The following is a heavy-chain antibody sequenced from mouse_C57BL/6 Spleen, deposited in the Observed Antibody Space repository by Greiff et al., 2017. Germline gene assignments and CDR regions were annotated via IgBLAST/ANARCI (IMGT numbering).Heavy chain of an antibody. Sequence: QVQLQQSGAELVKPGASVKISCKASGYAFSSYWMNWVKQRPGKGLEWIGQIYPGDGDTNYNGKFKGKATLTADKSSSTAYMQLSSLTSEDSAVYFCARSAPDYYGSSGYFDYWGQGTTLTVSS. CDR3: ARSAPDYYGSSGYFDY. CDR2: IYPGDGDT. CDR1: GYAFSSYW. J-gene: IGHJ2*01. D-gene: IGHD1-1*01. V-gene: IGHV1-80*01.